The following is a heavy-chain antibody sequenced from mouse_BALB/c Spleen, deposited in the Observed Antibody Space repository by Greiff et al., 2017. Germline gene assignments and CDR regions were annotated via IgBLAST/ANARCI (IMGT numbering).Heavy chain of an antibody. CDR2: IWSGGST. V-gene: IGHV2-2*02. D-gene: IGHD2-1*01. Sequence: VHLVESGPGLVQPSQSLSITCTVSGFSLTSYGVHWVRQSPGKGLEWLGVIWSGGSTDYNAAFISRLSISKDNSKSQVFFKMNSLQANDTAIYYCASPYGNYECAYWGQGTLVTVSA. CDR1: GFSLTSYG. J-gene: IGHJ3*01. CDR3: ASPYGNYECAY.